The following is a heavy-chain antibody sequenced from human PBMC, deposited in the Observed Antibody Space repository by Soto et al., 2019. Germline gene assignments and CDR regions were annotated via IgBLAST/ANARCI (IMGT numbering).Heavy chain of an antibody. V-gene: IGHV3-48*02. CDR3: AKQLRDY. CDR1: GFSFSEYS. Sequence: TGGSLRLSCATSGFSFSEYSMNWVRQAPGKGLEWVSYIYSRTGTIYYADSVKGRFTISRDIAKNSLYLQMNSLTDEDTGLYYCAKQLRDYWGQGTLVTVSS. D-gene: IGHD6-6*01. CDR2: IYSRTGTI. J-gene: IGHJ4*02.